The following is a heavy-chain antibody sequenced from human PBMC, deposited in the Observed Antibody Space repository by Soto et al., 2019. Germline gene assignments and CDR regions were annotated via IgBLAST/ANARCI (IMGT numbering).Heavy chain of an antibody. D-gene: IGHD3-10*01. CDR2: ICYGGST. V-gene: IGHV4-39*01. CDR3: ARLWLGERPPDY. Sequence: SETLSLTCTVSGGSISSSSYCWGWVRQPPGKGLEWLGSICYGGSTYYNPSLRSRVTISVDTSKNQFSLKLYSVTATDTAVYSCARLWLGERPPDYWGLGTLVTVSS. J-gene: IGHJ4*02. CDR1: GGSISSSSYC.